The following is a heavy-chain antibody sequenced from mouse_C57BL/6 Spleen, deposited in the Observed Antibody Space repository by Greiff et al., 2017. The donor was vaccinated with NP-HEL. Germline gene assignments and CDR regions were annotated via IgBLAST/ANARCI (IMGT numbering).Heavy chain of an antibody. CDR3: ASHSSGYLFAY. D-gene: IGHD3-2*02. J-gene: IGHJ3*01. CDR2: IDPNSGGT. CDR1: GYTFTSYW. Sequence: VQLQQSGAELVKPGASVKLSCKASGYTFTSYWMHWVKQRPGRGLEWIGRIDPNSGGTKYNEKFKSKATLTVDIPSSTAYMQLSSLTSEDAAVYYCASHSSGYLFAYWGQGTLVTVSA. V-gene: IGHV1-72*01.